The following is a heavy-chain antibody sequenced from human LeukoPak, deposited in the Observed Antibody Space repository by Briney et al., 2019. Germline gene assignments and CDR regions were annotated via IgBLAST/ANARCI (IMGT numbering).Heavy chain of an antibody. J-gene: IGHJ5*02. CDR2: IYYSGST. CDR1: GGSISSYY. Sequence: SETLSLTCTVSGGSISSYYWSWIRQPPGKGLEWIGYIYYSGSTNYNPSLKSRVTISVDTSKNQFSLKLSSVTAADTAVYYCARRVISRLTKEWFDPWGQGTLVTVSS. CDR3: ARRVISRLTKEWFDP. D-gene: IGHD2/OR15-2a*01. V-gene: IGHV4-59*08.